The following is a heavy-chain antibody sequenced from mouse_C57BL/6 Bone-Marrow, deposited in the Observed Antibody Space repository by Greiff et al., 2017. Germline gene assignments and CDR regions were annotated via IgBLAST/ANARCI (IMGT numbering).Heavy chain of an antibody. CDR1: GYTFTSYW. CDR3: AREGAGNYGGMVVSAMDY. Sequence: VQLQQSGAELVKPGASVKMSCKASGYTFTSYWITWVKQRPGQGLEWIGDIYPGSGSTNYNEKFKSKATLTVDTSSSTAYMQLSSLTSEDSAVYYCAREGAGNYGGMVVSAMDYWGQGTSVTVSS. CDR2: IYPGSGST. J-gene: IGHJ4*01. D-gene: IGHD2-1*01. V-gene: IGHV1-55*01.